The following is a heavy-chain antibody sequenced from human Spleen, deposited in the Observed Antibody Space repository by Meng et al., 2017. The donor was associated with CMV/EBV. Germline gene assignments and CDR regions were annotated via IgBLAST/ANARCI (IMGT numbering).Heavy chain of an antibody. D-gene: IGHD5-24*01. V-gene: IGHV1-18*01. J-gene: IGHJ4*02. Sequence: SGYTFTSYGVSWVRQAAGQGLEWMGWISAYNGKTYYAQKLQGRVTMTTDTSTSTAYMELRSLRSDDTAVYYCAREVMATGGTSSVDYWGQGTLVTVSS. CDR1: GYTFTSYG. CDR2: ISAYNGKT. CDR3: AREVMATGGTSSVDY.